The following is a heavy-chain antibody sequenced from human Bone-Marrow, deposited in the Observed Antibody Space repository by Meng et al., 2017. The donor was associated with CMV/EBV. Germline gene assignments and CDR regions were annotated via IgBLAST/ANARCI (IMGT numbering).Heavy chain of an antibody. CDR1: SYY. J-gene: IGHJ5*02. CDR3: ARVYVVVVPAAISPLGWWFDP. CDR2: IYYSGST. D-gene: IGHD2-2*01. Sequence: SYYWGWIRQPPGKGLGWTGYIYYSGSTNYNPSLKSRVTISVDTSKNQFSLKLSSVTAADTAVYYCARVYVVVVPAAISPLGWWFDPWGQGTLVTVSS. V-gene: IGHV4-59*01.